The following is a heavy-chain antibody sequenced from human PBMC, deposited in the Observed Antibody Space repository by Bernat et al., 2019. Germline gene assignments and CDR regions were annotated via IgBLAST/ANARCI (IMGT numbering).Heavy chain of an antibody. J-gene: IGHJ4*02. Sequence: EVRLLESGGGLVQPGGSLRFSCSASGFTVINYAMCWVRQAPGTGREWVSLITGRGDYTYYGDSVTGGFSISRDNSKNTLYLQMNNLRVDDTAVYYCARDILYDTRCYYSPFDYWGQGTLVTVSS. CDR3: ARDILYDTRCYYSPFDY. D-gene: IGHD3-22*01. CDR1: GFTVINYA. V-gene: IGHV3-23*01. CDR2: ITGRGDYT.